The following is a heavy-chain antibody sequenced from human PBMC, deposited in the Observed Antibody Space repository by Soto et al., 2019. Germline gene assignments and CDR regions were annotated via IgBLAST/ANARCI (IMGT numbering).Heavy chain of an antibody. Sequence: SETLSLTCTVSGGSISSYYWSWIRQPPGKGLEWIGYIYYSGSTNYNPSLKSRVTISVDTSKNQFSLKLSSVTAADTAVYYCARRGYSYKADYYYYYYMDVWGKGTTVTVSS. V-gene: IGHV4-59*08. D-gene: IGHD5-18*01. CDR1: GGSISSYY. CDR2: IYYSGST. J-gene: IGHJ6*03. CDR3: ARRGYSYKADYYYYYYMDV.